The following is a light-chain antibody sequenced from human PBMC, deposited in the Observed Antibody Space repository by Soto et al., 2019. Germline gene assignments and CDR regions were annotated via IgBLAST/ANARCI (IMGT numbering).Light chain of an antibody. CDR1: QGIRND. CDR2: AAS. V-gene: IGKV1-17*01. CDR3: QQSYSTWT. J-gene: IGKJ1*01. Sequence: DMQMGQGPTALSASKGKRGTMTCRASQGIRNDLGWYQQRPGKAPKRLIYAASTLQPGVPSRFSGSGSGTDFTLTISTLQPEDFASYYCQQSYSTWTSCQG.